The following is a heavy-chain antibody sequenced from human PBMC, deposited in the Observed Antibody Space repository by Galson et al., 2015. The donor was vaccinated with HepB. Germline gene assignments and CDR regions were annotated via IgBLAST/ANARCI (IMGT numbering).Heavy chain of an antibody. CDR1: GFTVNSNY. Sequence: SLRLSCAASGFTVNSNYMSWVRQAPGKGLEWVSVIYSGGSTYYADSVKGRFIVSRDSSKNTVDLQMNSLRAEDTAVYYCARDEVTLVRGVMTEGWYFDLWGRGTLVTVSS. CDR2: IYSGGST. CDR3: ARDEVTLVRGVMTEGWYFDL. J-gene: IGHJ2*01. V-gene: IGHV3-66*01. D-gene: IGHD3-10*01.